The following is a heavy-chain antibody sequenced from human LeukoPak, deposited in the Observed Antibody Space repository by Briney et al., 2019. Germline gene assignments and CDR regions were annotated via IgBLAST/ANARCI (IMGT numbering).Heavy chain of an antibody. V-gene: IGHV3-21*03. Sequence: PGGSLRLSCAASGFTFSTYNMNWVRQAPGKGLEWVSSITSSSTYIYYADSVKGRFTISRDNAKNSLYLQMNSLRAEDTAVYYCAELGITMIGGVWGKGTTVTISS. CDR1: GFTFSTYN. D-gene: IGHD3-10*02. J-gene: IGHJ6*04. CDR2: ITSSSTYI. CDR3: AELGITMIGGV.